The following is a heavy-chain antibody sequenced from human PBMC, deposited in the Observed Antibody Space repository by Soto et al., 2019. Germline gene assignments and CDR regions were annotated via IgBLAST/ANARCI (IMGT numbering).Heavy chain of an antibody. CDR2: IFSNDEK. CDR1: GFSLSNAKMG. CDR3: ARISRDGYNYLDY. D-gene: IGHD5-12*01. J-gene: IGHJ4*02. V-gene: IGHV2-26*01. Sequence: SGPTRVNPRETLTLTCTVAGFSLSNAKMGVTWIRQPPGKALEWLAHIFSNDEKSYSTSLKSRLTISKDTSKSQVVLTMTNMDPVDTATYYCARISRDGYNYLDYWGQGTLVTVSS.